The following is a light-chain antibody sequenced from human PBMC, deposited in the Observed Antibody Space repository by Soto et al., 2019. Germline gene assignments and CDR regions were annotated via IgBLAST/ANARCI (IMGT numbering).Light chain of an antibody. V-gene: IGKV1-16*02. CDR2: AAS. J-gene: IGKJ5*01. Sequence: DIPMTQSPSSLSASVGDRVTITCRASQDISSNLAWFQQKPGKAPRSLIYAASRLHSGVPSKFSGSESGTDFTLTISNLQAEDFAVYYCQQYNSYPLTFGQGTRLE. CDR1: QDISSN. CDR3: QQYNSYPLT.